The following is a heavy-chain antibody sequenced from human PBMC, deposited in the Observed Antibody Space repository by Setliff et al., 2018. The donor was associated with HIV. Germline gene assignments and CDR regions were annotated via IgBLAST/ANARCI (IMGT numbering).Heavy chain of an antibody. CDR2: IKSKTDGGTA. CDR1: GFVFTNAW. V-gene: IGHV3-15*01. Sequence: GGSLRLSCVASGFVFTNAWMTWVRQAPGKGLEWVGRIKSKTDGGTADYAAPVKGRFTISRNDSENTLFLQMNSLKIEDTAVYYCTRLGPSDYCGGGNCYYDYWGQGTLVTVSS. CDR3: TRLGPSDYCGGGNCYYDY. D-gene: IGHD2-15*01. J-gene: IGHJ4*02.